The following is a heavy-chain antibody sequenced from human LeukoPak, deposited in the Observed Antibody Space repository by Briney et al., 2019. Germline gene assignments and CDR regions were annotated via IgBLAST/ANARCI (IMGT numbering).Heavy chain of an antibody. D-gene: IGHD6-6*01. Sequence: VASVTVSCKASGYTFTGYYMHWVRQAPGQGLEWMGWINPNSGGTNYAQRFQGWVTMTRDTSISTDYMELSRLRSDDTAVYYCARERDSSSYGALDFDYWGQGTLVTVSS. CDR3: ARERDSSSYGALDFDY. J-gene: IGHJ4*02. CDR2: INPNSGGT. CDR1: GYTFTGYY. V-gene: IGHV1-2*04.